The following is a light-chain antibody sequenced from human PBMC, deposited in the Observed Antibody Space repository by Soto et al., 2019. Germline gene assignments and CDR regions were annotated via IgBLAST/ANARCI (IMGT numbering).Light chain of an antibody. V-gene: IGKV1-39*01. CDR2: GAS. CDR1: ETISHY. J-gene: IGKJ4*01. CDR3: QQANSFPLT. Sequence: IHMTQSPSSLSASVGDRVTLTCRASETISHYLNWYQQKPGKAPKLLIYGASKLQSGVPSRFSGSGSGTDFTLIISSLQPEDFATYYCQQANSFPLTFGGGTKVDIK.